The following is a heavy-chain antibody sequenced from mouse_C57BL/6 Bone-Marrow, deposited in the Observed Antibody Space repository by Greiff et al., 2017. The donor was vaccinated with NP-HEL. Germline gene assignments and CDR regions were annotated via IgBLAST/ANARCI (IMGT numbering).Heavy chain of an antibody. CDR1: GYSITSGYD. Sequence: DVKLQESGPGMVKPSQSLSLTCTVTGYSITSGYDWHWIRHFPGNKLEWMGYISYSGSTNYNPSLKSRISITHDTSKNHFFLKLNSVTTEDTATYYCARLGHWYFDVWGTGTTVTVSS. D-gene: IGHD4-1*01. CDR3: ARLGHWYFDV. V-gene: IGHV3-1*01. J-gene: IGHJ1*03. CDR2: ISYSGST.